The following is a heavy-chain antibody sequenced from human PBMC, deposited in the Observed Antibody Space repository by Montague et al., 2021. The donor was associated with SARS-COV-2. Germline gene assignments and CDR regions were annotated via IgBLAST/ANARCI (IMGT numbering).Heavy chain of an antibody. D-gene: IGHD5/OR15-5a*01. CDR3: ARALSASYSVGGDSFDI. Sequence: SLRLSCAASGFTFSKYSMNWVRQAPGKGLEWVSSISTSSLYIYYSASXKVRFTISRANAKNSLFLQMNSLRAEDTAVYYCARALSASYSVGGDSFDIWGKGQWSPSLQ. V-gene: IGHV3-21*01. CDR2: ISTSSLYI. J-gene: IGHJ3*02. CDR1: GFTFSKYS.